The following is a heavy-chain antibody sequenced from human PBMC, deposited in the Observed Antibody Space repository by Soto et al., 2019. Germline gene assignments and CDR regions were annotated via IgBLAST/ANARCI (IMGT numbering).Heavy chain of an antibody. CDR3: ARDGYCSGGSCYLGAFDI. D-gene: IGHD2-15*01. V-gene: IGHV3-7*05. CDR1: GFACSSYW. J-gene: IGHJ3*02. CDR2: IKQDGSEK. Sequence: GSLRLSCASSGFACSSYWMSWVRQAPGKGLEWVANIKQDGSEKYYVDSVKGRFTISRDNAKNSLYLQMNSLRAEDTAVYYCARDGYCSGGSCYLGAFDIWGQGTMVTVS.